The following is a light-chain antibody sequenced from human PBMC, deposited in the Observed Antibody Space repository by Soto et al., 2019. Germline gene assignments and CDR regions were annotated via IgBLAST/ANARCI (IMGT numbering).Light chain of an antibody. V-gene: IGLV1-44*01. CDR2: SNN. CDR1: SSNIGSNT. Sequence: QSVLTQPPSASGTPGQRVTISCSGSSSNIGSNTVNWYQQLPGTAPKLLIYSNNQRPSGVPDRFSGSKSGTSASLAIRGLQPEEEADYYCAAWDDSLNGGVFGGGTKLTVL. CDR3: AAWDDSLNGGV. J-gene: IGLJ3*02.